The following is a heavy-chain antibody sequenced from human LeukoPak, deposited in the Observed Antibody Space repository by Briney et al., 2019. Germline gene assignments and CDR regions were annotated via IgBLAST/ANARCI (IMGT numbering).Heavy chain of an antibody. D-gene: IGHD1/OR15-1a*01. J-gene: IGHJ4*02. CDR1: GFTFSGYW. Sequence: QPGGSLRLSCAASGFTFSGYWMTWVRQAPGKGLEWVAIIKPDGSENYYVDSVKGRFTISGDNTKNSLCLQMNNLRDADTAVYYCARNKGDDWGQGTLVTVSS. CDR2: IKPDGSEN. CDR3: ARNKGDD. V-gene: IGHV3-7*01.